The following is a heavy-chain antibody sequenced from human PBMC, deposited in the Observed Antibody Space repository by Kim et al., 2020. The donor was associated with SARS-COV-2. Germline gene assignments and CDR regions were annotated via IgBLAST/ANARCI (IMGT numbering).Heavy chain of an antibody. J-gene: IGHJ4*02. CDR3: ARGRGGGNSPSGY. CDR1: GGSFSGYY. Sequence: SETLSLTCAVYGGSFSGYYWSWIRQPPGKGLEWIGEINHSGSTNYNPSLKSRVTISVDTSKNQFSLKLSSVTAADTAVYYCARGRGGGNSPSGYWGQGTLVTVSS. D-gene: IGHD2-21*02. CDR2: INHSGST. V-gene: IGHV4-34*01.